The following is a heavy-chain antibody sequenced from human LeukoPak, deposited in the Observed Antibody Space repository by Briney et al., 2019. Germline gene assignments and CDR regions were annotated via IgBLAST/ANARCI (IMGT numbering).Heavy chain of an antibody. CDR3: AKGGRYCVSTTCYCSH. J-gene: IGHJ4*02. CDR2: ISGSGDST. V-gene: IGHV3-23*01. Sequence: GGSLRLACAASGFSFSSYAMSWVRQAPGKGLEWVSVISGSGDSTDHADSVKGRFTISRDNSKNTLYVQMNSLRAEDTAVYYCAKGGRYCVSTTCYCSHWGQGTLVTVSS. CDR1: GFSFSSYA. D-gene: IGHD2-2*01.